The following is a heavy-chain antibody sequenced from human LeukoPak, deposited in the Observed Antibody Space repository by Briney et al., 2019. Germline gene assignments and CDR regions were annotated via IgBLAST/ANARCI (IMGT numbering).Heavy chain of an antibody. CDR2: IHYTGTT. CDR3: ATNRVGTYDRPFDI. V-gene: IGHV4-59*08. J-gene: IGHJ3*02. CDR1: GGSISSYY. Sequence: SETLSLTCTVSGGSISSYYWSWIRQPPGKGLEWIGDIHYTGTTKYNPSVKSRVTISIDTSKNQFSLELSSVTATDTAVYFCATNRVGTYDRPFDIWGQGTMVTVSS. D-gene: IGHD1-26*01.